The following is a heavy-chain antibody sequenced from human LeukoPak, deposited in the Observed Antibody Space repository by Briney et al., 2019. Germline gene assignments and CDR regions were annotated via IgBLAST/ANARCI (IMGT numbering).Heavy chain of an antibody. D-gene: IGHD1-1*01. CDR1: GFTFSSYS. Sequence: PGGSLSLSFPASGFTFSSYSINWVRPAPGKGLEWVSSISSGGTFMYYADSVKGRFTISRGNAKKSVFLQMNSLRAEDSAVYYCAREPTGDYWGQGMLVTVSS. V-gene: IGHV3-21*01. CDR3: AREPTGDY. CDR2: ISSGGTFM. J-gene: IGHJ4*02.